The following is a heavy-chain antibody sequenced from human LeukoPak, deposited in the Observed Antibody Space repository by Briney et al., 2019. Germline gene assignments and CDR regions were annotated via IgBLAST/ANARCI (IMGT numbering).Heavy chain of an antibody. CDR2: INHSGST. J-gene: IGHJ4*02. D-gene: IGHD3-3*01. CDR1: GGSFSGYY. V-gene: IGHV4-34*01. Sequence: SETLSLTCAVYGGSFSGYYWSWIRQPPGKGLEWIGEINHSGSTNYSPSLKSRVTISVDTSKNQFSLKLSSVTAADTAVYYCARVRTYYDFWSGSGSCDYWGQGTLVTVSS. CDR3: ARVRTYYDFWSGSGSCDY.